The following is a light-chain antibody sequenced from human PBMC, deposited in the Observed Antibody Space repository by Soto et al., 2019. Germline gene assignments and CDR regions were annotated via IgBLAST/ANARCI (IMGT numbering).Light chain of an antibody. CDR3: SSYTSSNTYV. V-gene: IGLV2-14*01. CDR2: DVG. Sequence: QSVLTQPASVSGSPGQSITISCTGASSDLGDYNYVSWYQQYPGKAPKLMIYDVGARPSGVSDRFSGSKSGNTASLTISGLQAEDEGDYYCSSYTSSNTYVFGTGTKLTVL. CDR1: SSDLGDYNY. J-gene: IGLJ1*01.